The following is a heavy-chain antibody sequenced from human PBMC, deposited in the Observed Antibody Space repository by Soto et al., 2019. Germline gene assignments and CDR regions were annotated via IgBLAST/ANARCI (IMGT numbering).Heavy chain of an antibody. CDR1: GGTFSSYA. J-gene: IGHJ6*02. D-gene: IGHD5-12*01. CDR2: VIPIFGTA. Sequence: SVKVSCKASGGTFSSYAISWVRQAPGQGLEWMGGVIPIFGTANYAQKFQGRVTITADESTSTAYMELSSLRSEDTAVYYCARGRRVATIIVPYGMDVWGQGTTVTVSS. V-gene: IGHV1-69*13. CDR3: ARGRRVATIIVPYGMDV.